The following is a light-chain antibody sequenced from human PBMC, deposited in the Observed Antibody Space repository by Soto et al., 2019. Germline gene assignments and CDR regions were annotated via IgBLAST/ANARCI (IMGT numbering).Light chain of an antibody. CDR2: AAS. Sequence: DIQMTQSPSFLSASVGDRVTITCRASQGILDYVAWFQQKPGKAPNLLLYAASTLQSGVPSRFSGSGSGTDFTLTISSLQPEDVATYYCQKYNTAPQTFGPGTKVEIK. CDR1: QGILDY. V-gene: IGKV1-27*01. J-gene: IGKJ1*01. CDR3: QKYNTAPQT.